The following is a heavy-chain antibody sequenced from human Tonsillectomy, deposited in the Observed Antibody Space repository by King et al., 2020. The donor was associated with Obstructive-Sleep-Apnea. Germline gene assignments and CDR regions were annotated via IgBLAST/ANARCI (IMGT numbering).Heavy chain of an antibody. CDR1: GFTFDDYP. Sequence: VQLVESGGGVVQPGGSLRLSCAASGFTFDDYPMHWVRQAPGKGLEWVSLVNWDGSSTYYADSVKGRFTISRDNSKNSLYLQMNSLRTDDTALYYCAKEMEAGRGFDDWGQGSLVTVSS. CDR2: VNWDGSST. J-gene: IGHJ4*02. CDR3: AKEMEAGRGFDD. V-gene: IGHV3-43*01. D-gene: IGHD1-1*01.